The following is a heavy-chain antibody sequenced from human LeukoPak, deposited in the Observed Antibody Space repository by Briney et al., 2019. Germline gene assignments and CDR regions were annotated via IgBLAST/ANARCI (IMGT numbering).Heavy chain of an antibody. D-gene: IGHD5-18*01. J-gene: IGHJ3*02. CDR2: LSGSGGYT. V-gene: IGHV3-23*01. CDR3: AKIRGYSYTYRGAFDI. Sequence: PGGSLRLSCAASGFTFSSYAMSWVRQAPGKGLEWVSALSGSGGYTYYGDSVKGRFTISRDNSKNTLYLQMNSLRAEDTAVYYCAKIRGYSYTYRGAFDIWGQGTMVTVSS. CDR1: GFTFSSYA.